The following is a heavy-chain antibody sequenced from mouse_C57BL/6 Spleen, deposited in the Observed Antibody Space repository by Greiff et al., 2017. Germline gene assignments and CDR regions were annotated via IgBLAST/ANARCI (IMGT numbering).Heavy chain of an antibody. CDR3: AIDDYGGDYYAMDY. J-gene: IGHJ4*01. CDR1: GYTFTDYY. CDR2: IYPGSGNT. Sequence: VQLQQSGAELVRPGASVKLSCKASGYTFTDYYINWVKQRPGQGLEWIARIYPGSGNTYYNEKFKGKATLTAEKSSSTAYMQLSSLTSEDSAVYFCAIDDYGGDYYAMDYWGQGTSVTVSS. V-gene: IGHV1-76*01. D-gene: IGHD2-4*01.